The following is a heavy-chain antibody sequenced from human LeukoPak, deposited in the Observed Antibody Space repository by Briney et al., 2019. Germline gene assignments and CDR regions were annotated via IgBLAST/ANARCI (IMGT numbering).Heavy chain of an antibody. D-gene: IGHD3-9*01. V-gene: IGHV4-59*01. J-gene: IGHJ3*02. Sequence: SETLSLTCTVSGGSISSYYWSWIRQPPGKGLEWIGYIYYSGSTNYNPSLKSRVTISVDTSKNQFSLKLSSVTAADTAVYYCARRRLRYFDWASKNAFDIWGQGTMVTVSS. CDR2: IYYSGST. CDR1: GGSISSYY. CDR3: ARRRLRYFDWASKNAFDI.